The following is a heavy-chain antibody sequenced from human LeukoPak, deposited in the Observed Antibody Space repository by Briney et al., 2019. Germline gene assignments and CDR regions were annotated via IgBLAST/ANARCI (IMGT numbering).Heavy chain of an antibody. D-gene: IGHD5-12*01. V-gene: IGHV3-66*01. Sequence: AGGSLRLSCAASGFTVSSNYMSWVRQAPGKGLEWVSVIYRGGSTYYADSVKGRFTISRDNSKNTLYLQMSSLRAEDTAVYYCARDIVATNFDYWGQGTLVTVSS. CDR3: ARDIVATNFDY. CDR2: IYRGGST. J-gene: IGHJ4*02. CDR1: GFTVSSNY.